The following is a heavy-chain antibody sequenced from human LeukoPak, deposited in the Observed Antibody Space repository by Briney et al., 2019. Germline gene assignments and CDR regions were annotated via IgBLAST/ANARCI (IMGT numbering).Heavy chain of an antibody. CDR3: ARNMAY. Sequence: KTSETLSLTCTVSGGSFNDYYWSWIRQPPGKGLEWIGYLYDTGTTIYNPPLKSRVTISLDTSKNQMSLKLKSVTAADTAVYYCARNMAYWGQGTLVTVSS. CDR2: LYDTGTT. V-gene: IGHV4-59*01. J-gene: IGHJ4*02. CDR1: GGSFNDYY. D-gene: IGHD1/OR15-1a*01.